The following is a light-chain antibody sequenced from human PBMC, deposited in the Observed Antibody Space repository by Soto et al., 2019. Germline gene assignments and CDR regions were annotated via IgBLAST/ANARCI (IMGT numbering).Light chain of an antibody. J-gene: IGLJ1*01. Sequence: QSALTQPASVSGSPGQSITVSCTGTSRDVGDYNYVSWYQQHPGEAPKLMIYEVSNRPSGVSDRFSGSKSGNTASLTISGLQAEDEADYYCSSYTSNNSLRYVFGTGTKITVL. V-gene: IGLV2-14*01. CDR3: SSYTSNNSLRYV. CDR1: SRDVGDYNY. CDR2: EVS.